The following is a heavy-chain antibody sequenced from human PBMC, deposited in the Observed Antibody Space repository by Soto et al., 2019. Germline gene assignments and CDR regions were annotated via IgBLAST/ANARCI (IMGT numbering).Heavy chain of an antibody. Sequence: GGSLRLSCAASGFTFSSYEMNWVRQAPGKGLEWVSYISSSGSTIYYADSVKGRFTISRDNAKNSLYLQMNSLRAEDTAVYYCAREWYSSSNCFDPWGQGTLVTVSS. J-gene: IGHJ5*02. D-gene: IGHD6-6*01. V-gene: IGHV3-48*03. CDR1: GFTFSSYE. CDR2: ISSSGSTI. CDR3: AREWYSSSNCFDP.